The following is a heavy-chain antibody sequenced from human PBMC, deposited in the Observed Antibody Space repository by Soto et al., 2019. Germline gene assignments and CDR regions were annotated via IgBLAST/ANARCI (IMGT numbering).Heavy chain of an antibody. CDR1: GFTFSSYD. D-gene: IGHD1-7*01. CDR3: ARRVSGNYDY. Sequence: EVQLAESGGGMVQPGGSLRLSCVASGFTFSSYDMHWVRQAPGKGLEYVSSISSNGGTTYYGNSVKGRFTISRDHSKNTLYPQLGSRRAEDMAVYYCARRVSGNYDYWGQGPLVTVSS. V-gene: IGHV3-64*01. J-gene: IGHJ4*02. CDR2: ISSNGGTT.